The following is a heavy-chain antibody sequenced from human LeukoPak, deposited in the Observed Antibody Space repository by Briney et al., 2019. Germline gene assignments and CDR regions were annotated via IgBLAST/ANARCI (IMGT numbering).Heavy chain of an antibody. CDR3: AKDSTYYYDSSGYYYEYYYYGMDV. V-gene: IGHV3-30*18. Sequence: GGSLRLSCAASGFTFSSYGMHWVRQAPGKGLEWVAVISYDGSNKYYADSVEGRFTISRDNSKNTLYLQMNSLRAEDTAVYYCAKDSTYYYDSSGYYYEYYYYGMDVWGQGTTVTVSS. J-gene: IGHJ6*02. CDR2: ISYDGSNK. CDR1: GFTFSSYG. D-gene: IGHD3-22*01.